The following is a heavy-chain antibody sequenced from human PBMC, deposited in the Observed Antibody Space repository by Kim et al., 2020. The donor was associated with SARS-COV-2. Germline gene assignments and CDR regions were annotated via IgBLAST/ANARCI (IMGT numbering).Heavy chain of an antibody. CDR3: ARGPLRGFGASIAGYNWFDP. Sequence: SETLSLTCAVYGGSFSGYYWSWIRQPPGKGLEWIGEINHSGSTNYNPSLKSRVTISVDTSKNQFSLKLSSVTAADTAVYYCARGPLRGFGASIAGYNWFDPWGQGTLVTVSS. V-gene: IGHV4-34*01. J-gene: IGHJ5*02. CDR2: INHSGST. D-gene: IGHD3-10*01. CDR1: GGSFSGYY.